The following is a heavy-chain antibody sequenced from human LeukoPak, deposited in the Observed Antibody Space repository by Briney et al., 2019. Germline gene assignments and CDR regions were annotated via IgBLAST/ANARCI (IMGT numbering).Heavy chain of an antibody. CDR3: TRDSSGYDWFYDY. CDR1: GGSFSGTYY. V-gene: IGHV4-4*07. CDR2: ISTSGST. Sequence: SETLSLTCAVYGGSFSGTYYWSWIRQPAGKGLEWIGRISTSGSTNYNPSLKSRVTMSVDTSKNQFSLMLSSVTAADTAVYYCTRDSSGYDWFYDYWGQGTLVTVSS. J-gene: IGHJ4*02. D-gene: IGHD5-12*01.